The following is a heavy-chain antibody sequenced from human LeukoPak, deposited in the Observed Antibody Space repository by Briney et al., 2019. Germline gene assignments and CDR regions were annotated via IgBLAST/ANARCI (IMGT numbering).Heavy chain of an antibody. J-gene: IGHJ5*02. CDR2: IIPIFGTA. D-gene: IGHD2-2*01. CDR1: GGTFSSYA. CDR3: ARAGVPAVSVAWFDP. Sequence: SVKVSCKASGGTFSSYAISWVRQAPGQGLEWMGGIIPIFGTANYAQKFQGRVTITTDESTSTAYMELSSLRSEDTAVYYCARAGVPAVSVAWFDPWGQGTLATVSS. V-gene: IGHV1-69*05.